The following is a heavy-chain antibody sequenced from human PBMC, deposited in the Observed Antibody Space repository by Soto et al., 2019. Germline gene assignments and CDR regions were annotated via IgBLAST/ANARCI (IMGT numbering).Heavy chain of an antibody. CDR2: ISYDGSIE. Sequence: QVQLVESGGGVVQPGRSLRLSCATSGFTSNRFAVHWVRQAPGKGLEWVAAISYDGSIEYYADSAKGRFAISRDGSQSXXFLQMDGLTVDDTAVYYCARAGGTSSWFAYYGMTVWGQGTTVTVSS. V-gene: IGHV3-30*09. D-gene: IGHD6-6*01. CDR1: GFTSNRFA. CDR3: ARAGGTSSWFAYYGMTV. J-gene: IGHJ6*02.